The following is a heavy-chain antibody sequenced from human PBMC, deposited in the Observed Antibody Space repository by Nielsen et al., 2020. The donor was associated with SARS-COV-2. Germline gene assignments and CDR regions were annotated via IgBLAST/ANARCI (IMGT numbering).Heavy chain of an antibody. D-gene: IGHD6-19*01. CDR2: IYYSGST. CDR1: GGSISSYY. Sequence: SETLSLTCTVSGGSISSYYWSWIRQPPGKGLEWIGYIYYSGSTNYNPSLKSRVTISVDTSKNQFSLKLSSVTAADTAVYYCARSRSAQWLVPYYYYYGMDVWGQGTTVTVSS. CDR3: ARSRSAQWLVPYYYYYGMDV. V-gene: IGHV4-59*01. J-gene: IGHJ6*02.